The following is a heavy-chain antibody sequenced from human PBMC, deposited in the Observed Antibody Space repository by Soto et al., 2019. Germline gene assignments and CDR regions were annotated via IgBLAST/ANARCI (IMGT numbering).Heavy chain of an antibody. CDR1: VGSIISSSYY. CDR2: IYYSGST. D-gene: IGHD3-3*01. Sequence: PSETLSLTCTFSVGSIISSSYYWGWIRQPPGKGLEWIGSIYYSGSTYYNPSLKSRVTISVDTSKNQFSLKLSSVTAADTAVYYCASVTVAYYDFWSGYYSVDAFDIWGQGTMVTVSS. CDR3: ASVTVAYYDFWSGYYSVDAFDI. J-gene: IGHJ3*02. V-gene: IGHV4-39*01.